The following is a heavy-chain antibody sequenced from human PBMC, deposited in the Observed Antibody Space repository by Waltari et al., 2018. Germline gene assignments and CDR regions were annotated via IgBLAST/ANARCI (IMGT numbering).Heavy chain of an antibody. CDR1: GGNFSSYA. D-gene: IGHD2-2*02. CDR2: INAGNGNT. V-gene: IGHV1-3*01. CDR3: ARVPLEIPSDY. J-gene: IGHJ4*02. Sequence: QVQLVQSGAEVKKPGSSVKVSCKASGGNFSSYAISWVRQDPGQSLEWMGWINAGNGNTKYSQKFQGRVTITRDTSASTAYMELSSLRSEDTAVYYCARVPLEIPSDYWGQGTLVTVSS.